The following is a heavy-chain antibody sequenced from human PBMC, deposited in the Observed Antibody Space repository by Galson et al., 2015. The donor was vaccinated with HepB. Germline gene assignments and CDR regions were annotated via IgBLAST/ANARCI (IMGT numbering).Heavy chain of an antibody. D-gene: IGHD3-10*01. CDR1: GFTFTSSA. CDR2: IVVGSGNT. Sequence: SVKVSCKASGFTFTSSAVQWVRQARGQRLEWIGWIVVGSGNTNYAQKFQERVTITRDMSTSTAYMELSSLRSEDTAVYYCAAVGTPGYGSGSGPFDYWGQGTLVTVSS. CDR3: AAVGTPGYGSGSGPFDY. V-gene: IGHV1-58*01. J-gene: IGHJ4*02.